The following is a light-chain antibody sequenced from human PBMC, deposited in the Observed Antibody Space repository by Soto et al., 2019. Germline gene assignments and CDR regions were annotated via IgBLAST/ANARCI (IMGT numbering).Light chain of an antibody. J-gene: IGKJ1*01. CDR2: DAS. CDR3: QQYNSHSWT. V-gene: IGKV1-5*01. Sequence: DIPMTQSPSTLSASEGDRVTITCRASQTIGTWLAWYQQKPGKAPKFLIFDASSLESGVPSRFSGSGSGTEFTLTISSLQPDDFATYYCQQYNSHSWTFGQGTKVEIK. CDR1: QTIGTW.